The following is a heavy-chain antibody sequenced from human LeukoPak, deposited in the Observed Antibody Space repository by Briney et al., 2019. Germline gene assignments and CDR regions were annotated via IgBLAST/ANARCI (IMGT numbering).Heavy chain of an antibody. J-gene: IGHJ6*03. D-gene: IGHD6-19*01. CDR2: INPNSGGT. V-gene: IGHV1-2*02. CDR1: GYTFTGYY. CDR3: ARSTPYYSSGWYGGYYYYYYMDV. Sequence: ASVKVSCKASGYTFTGYYMHWVRQAPGQGLEWMGWINPNSGGTTYAQKFQGRVTMTRDTSISTAYMELSRLRSDDTAVYYCARSTPYYSSGWYGGYYYYYYMDVWGKGTTVTISS.